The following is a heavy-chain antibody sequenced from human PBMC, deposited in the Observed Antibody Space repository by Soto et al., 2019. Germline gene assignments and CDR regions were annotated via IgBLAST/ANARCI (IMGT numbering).Heavy chain of an antibody. Sequence: WGSLRLSCEASGFTFNRYSMHLFHQAPGTGLEWSTSIFGDSRYICYADSIKCRFTSSRDSAKSSLYLQMNSLREEDTAVYYCARDVENGIHSYVHWGQGTMVTVSS. J-gene: IGHJ4*02. CDR2: IFGDSRYI. CDR3: ARDVENGIHSYVH. V-gene: IGHV3-21*04. D-gene: IGHD1-1*01. CDR1: GFTFNRYS.